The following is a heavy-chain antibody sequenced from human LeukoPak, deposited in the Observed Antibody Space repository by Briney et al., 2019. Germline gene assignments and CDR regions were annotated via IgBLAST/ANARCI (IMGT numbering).Heavy chain of an antibody. CDR3: ARGSYYDSSGYPYFQH. V-gene: IGHV3-48*01. D-gene: IGHD3-22*01. Sequence: GGSLRLSCAASGFTFSSYIMNWVRQAPGKGLEWVSYISSSSSTIYYADSVKGRFTISRDNAKNSLYLQMNSLRAEDTAVYYCARGSYYDSSGYPYFQHWGQGTLVTVSS. J-gene: IGHJ1*01. CDR2: ISSSSSTI. CDR1: GFTFSSYI.